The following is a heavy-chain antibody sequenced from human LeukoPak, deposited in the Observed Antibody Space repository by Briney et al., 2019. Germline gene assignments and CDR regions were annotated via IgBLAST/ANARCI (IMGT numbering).Heavy chain of an antibody. D-gene: IGHD5-24*01. J-gene: IGHJ4*02. V-gene: IGHV3-15*01. Sequence: GGSLRLSCAVSGLTFTDAWVSWVRQAPGKGLEWVARITASGTENYAAPVKARFTVSRDDSKTTVYLQMKSLTTDDTAVYYCTTAPTRTWLPYFGYWGQGTVVTVSS. CDR1: GLTFTDAW. CDR3: TTAPTRTWLPYFGY. CDR2: ITASGTE.